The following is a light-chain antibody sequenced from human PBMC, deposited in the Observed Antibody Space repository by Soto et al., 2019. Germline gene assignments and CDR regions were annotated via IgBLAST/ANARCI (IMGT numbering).Light chain of an antibody. CDR2: AAS. V-gene: IGKV1-9*01. CDR3: QQVDTSPIT. J-gene: IGKJ5*01. CDR1: QGITNY. Sequence: IHWTQSPSSLTASVGDIVTITCRASQGITNYLAWYQQKPGKAPKLLIYAASTLQSGVPSRFSGSGSGTDFTLTISSLPPEDFATYFCQQVDTSPITFGQGTRLEIK.